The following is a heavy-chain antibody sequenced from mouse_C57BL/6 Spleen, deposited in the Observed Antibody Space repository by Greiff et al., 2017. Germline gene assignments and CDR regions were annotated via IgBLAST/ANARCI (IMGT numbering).Heavy chain of an antibody. V-gene: IGHV1-81*01. Sequence: LVESGAGLARPGASVKLSCKASGYTFTSYGISWVKQRTGQGLEWVGEIYPRSGNTYYNEKFKGKATLTADKSSSTAYMELRSLTSEDSSVYFCARAYYGPYAMDYWGQGTSVTVSS. CDR2: IYPRSGNT. CDR3: ARAYYGPYAMDY. J-gene: IGHJ4*01. CDR1: GYTFTSYG. D-gene: IGHD1-1*01.